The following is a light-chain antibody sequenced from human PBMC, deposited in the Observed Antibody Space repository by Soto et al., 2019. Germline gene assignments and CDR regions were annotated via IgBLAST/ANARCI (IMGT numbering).Light chain of an antibody. CDR3: QQYNSYSPKT. CDR1: QSISSW. Sequence: DIQMTQSPSTLSACVGDRVTITCRASQSISSWLAWYQQKPGKAPKLLIYDASSLESGVPSRFSGSGSGTEFTLTISSLQPDDFATYYCQQYNSYSPKTFGQGTKV. V-gene: IGKV1-5*01. CDR2: DAS. J-gene: IGKJ1*01.